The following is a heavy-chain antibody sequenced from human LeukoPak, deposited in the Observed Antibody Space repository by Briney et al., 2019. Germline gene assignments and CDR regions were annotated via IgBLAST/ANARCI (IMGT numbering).Heavy chain of an antibody. V-gene: IGHV4-59*08. CDR1: GGSISSYY. J-gene: IGHJ4*02. CDR2: IYYSGST. Sequence: PSETLSLTCTGSGGSISSYYWSWIRQPPGKGLEWIGYIYYSGSTNYNPSLKSRVTISVDTSKNQFSLKLSSVTAADTAVYYCAFSSVGDGYNVSDYWGQGTLVTVSS. D-gene: IGHD5-24*01. CDR3: AFSSVGDGYNVSDY.